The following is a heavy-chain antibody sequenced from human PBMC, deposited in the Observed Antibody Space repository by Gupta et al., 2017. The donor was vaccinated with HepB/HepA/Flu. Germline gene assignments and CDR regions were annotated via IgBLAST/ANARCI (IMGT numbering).Heavy chain of an antibody. CDR1: GFSLSTSDVA. CDR2: IYWDVDS. V-gene: IGHV2-5*02. D-gene: IGHD5-18*01. CDR3: VHGSRYTYGLFDS. Sequence: QITLKESGPTLVKPTQTLTLTCTFSGFSLSTSDVAVGWIRQPPGKALEWLALIYWDVDSRYSPSLKNRLTITKDTSNNQVVLKMTNVDPVDTATYYCVHGSRYTYGLFDSWGQGTLVTVSS. J-gene: IGHJ4*02.